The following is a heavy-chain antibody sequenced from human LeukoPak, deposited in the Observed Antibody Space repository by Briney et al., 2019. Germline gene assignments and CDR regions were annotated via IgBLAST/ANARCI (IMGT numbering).Heavy chain of an antibody. Sequence: GASVTVSCKASGYTFTGYYMHWVRQAPGQGLEWMGWIDPNSGGTNYAQKFQGRVTMTRDTSISTAYMELSRLRSDDTAVYYCARDLQQLVLNWFDPWGQGTLVTVSS. J-gene: IGHJ5*02. CDR1: GYTFTGYY. CDR2: IDPNSGGT. V-gene: IGHV1-2*02. D-gene: IGHD6-13*01. CDR3: ARDLQQLVLNWFDP.